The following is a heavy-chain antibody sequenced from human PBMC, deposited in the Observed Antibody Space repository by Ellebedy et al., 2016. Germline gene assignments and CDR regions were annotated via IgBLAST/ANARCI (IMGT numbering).Heavy chain of an antibody. Sequence: GESLKISXAASGFSFRNYWMSWVRQAPGKGLEWVAQMNQDGTKIYYVDSVWGRVTISRDNAENLLYLQMDSLRAEDTALYYCVRDKALDSSGSLFDAWGQGTLVTVSS. J-gene: IGHJ5*02. CDR1: GFSFRNYW. CDR2: MNQDGTKI. CDR3: VRDKALDSSGSLFDA. D-gene: IGHD3-10*01. V-gene: IGHV3-7*01.